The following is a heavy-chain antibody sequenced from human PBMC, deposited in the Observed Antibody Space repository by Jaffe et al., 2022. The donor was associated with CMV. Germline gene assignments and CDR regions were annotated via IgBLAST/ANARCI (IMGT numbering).Heavy chain of an antibody. CDR3: ARHDGSYSTFYYYYYYMDV. J-gene: IGHJ6*03. Sequence: EVQLVQSGAEVKKPGESLRISCKGSGYSFTSYWISWVRQMPGKGLEWMGRIDPSDSYTNYSPSFQGHVTISADKSISTAYLQWSSLKASDTAMYYCARHDGSYSTFYYYYYYMDVWGKGTTVTVSS. V-gene: IGHV5-10-1*03. D-gene: IGHD1-26*01. CDR1: GYSFTSYW. CDR2: IDPSDSYT.